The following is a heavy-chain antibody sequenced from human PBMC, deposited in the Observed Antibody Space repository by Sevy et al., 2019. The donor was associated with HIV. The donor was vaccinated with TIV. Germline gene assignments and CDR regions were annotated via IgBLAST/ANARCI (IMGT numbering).Heavy chain of an antibody. V-gene: IGHV3-23*01. J-gene: IGHJ4*02. CDR2: LSFGCGEI. Sequence: GGSLRLSCAASGFTFSKYSMSWVRQPPGKGLEWVSTLSFGCGEINYADSVKGRFTISRDNSKSSVYLKMNNLRPEDTAGYYCAREGCTKPHDYWGQGTLVTVSS. D-gene: IGHD2-8*01. CDR1: GFTFSKYS. CDR3: AREGCTKPHDY.